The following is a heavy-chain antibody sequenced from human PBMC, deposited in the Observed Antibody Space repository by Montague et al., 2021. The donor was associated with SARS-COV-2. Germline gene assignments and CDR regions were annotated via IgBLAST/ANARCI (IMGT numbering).Heavy chain of an antibody. CDR1: GGSISSYY. J-gene: IGHJ6*02. Sequence: SETLSLTCTVSGGSISSYYWSWIRQPPGRGLEWIGYIYYSGSTYYNPSLKSRVTISVDTSKNQFSLKLSSVTAADTAVYYCARQPVLRYFDWLSAAYGMDVWGQGTTVTVSS. V-gene: IGHV4-59*08. CDR2: IYYSGST. CDR3: ARQPVLRYFDWLSAAYGMDV. D-gene: IGHD3-9*01.